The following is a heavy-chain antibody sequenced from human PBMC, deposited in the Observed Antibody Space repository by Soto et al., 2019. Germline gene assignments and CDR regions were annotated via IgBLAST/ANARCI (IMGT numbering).Heavy chain of an antibody. CDR1: GYTFIDYY. CDR3: ARPPGYISDWYYFDL. D-gene: IGHD3-9*01. CDR2: ISPRSGGT. V-gene: IGHV1-2*02. J-gene: IGHJ4*02. Sequence: ASVKVSCKASGYTFIDYYMHWVRQAPGQGFEWMGRISPRSGGTNYAQKFQGRVTMTWDTSLNTAYMELSSLISEATAVYYCARPPGYISDWYYFDLWGQGTLVTVSS.